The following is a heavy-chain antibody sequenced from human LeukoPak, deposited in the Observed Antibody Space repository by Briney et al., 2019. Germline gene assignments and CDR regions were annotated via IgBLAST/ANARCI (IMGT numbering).Heavy chain of an antibody. D-gene: IGHD1-26*01. J-gene: IGHJ4*02. V-gene: IGHV4-59*12. Sequence: SETLSLTCSVSGDSNSDYYWSWIRQPPGKGLEWIGYINYSGRTDYNPSLKSRVTMSVDTSKNQFSLKLNSVTAADTAFYYCARVRSGSYYFDYWGQGTLVTVSS. CDR1: GDSNSDYY. CDR3: ARVRSGSYYFDY. CDR2: INYSGRT.